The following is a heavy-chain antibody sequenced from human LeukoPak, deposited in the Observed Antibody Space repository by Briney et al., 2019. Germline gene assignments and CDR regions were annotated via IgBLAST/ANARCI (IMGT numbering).Heavy chain of an antibody. J-gene: IGHJ5*02. V-gene: IGHV4-59*01. D-gene: IGHD4-11*01. CDR3: ARAVTGNWFDP. Sequence: SQTLSLTCTVSGXSISSYYRSWIRQPPGKGREWIGYIYYSGSTNYNPSLKSRVTISVDTSKNQCSLKLSSVTAADTAVYYCARAVTGNWFDPWGQGTLVTVSS. CDR1: GXSISSYY. CDR2: IYYSGST.